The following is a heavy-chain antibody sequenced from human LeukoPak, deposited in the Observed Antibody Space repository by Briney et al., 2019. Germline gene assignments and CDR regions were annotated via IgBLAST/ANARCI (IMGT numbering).Heavy chain of an antibody. J-gene: IGHJ4*02. D-gene: IGHD6-19*01. CDR2: IYPGDSDT. V-gene: IGHV5-51*01. CDR1: GYSFTSYW. Sequence: RGESLKISCKGSGYSFTSYWIGWVRQMPGKGLEWMGIIYPGDSDTRYSPSFQGQVTISADKSISTAYLQWSSLKASDTAMYYSARSIAVAGTDYGYWGQGTLVTVSS. CDR3: ARSIAVAGTDYGY.